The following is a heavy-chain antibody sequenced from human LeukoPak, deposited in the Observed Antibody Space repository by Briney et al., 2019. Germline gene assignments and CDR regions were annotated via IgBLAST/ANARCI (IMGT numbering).Heavy chain of an antibody. CDR3: ARQSYHSSAHDYAGLFDI. CDR1: GGSISSSSYY. D-gene: IGHD3-22*01. J-gene: IGHJ3*02. V-gene: IGHV4-39*01. CDR2: FYYSGST. Sequence: PSETLSLTCTVSGGSISSSSYYWGWIRQPPGMGLQWIGSFYYSGSTYYSPSLKSRLTISVDTSKNQFSLKLSSVTAADTAVYYCARQSYHSSAHDYAGLFDIWGQGTMVTVSS.